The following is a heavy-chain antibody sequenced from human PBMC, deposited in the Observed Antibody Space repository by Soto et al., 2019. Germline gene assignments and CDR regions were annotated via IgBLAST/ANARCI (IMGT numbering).Heavy chain of an antibody. CDR2: IIPIFGTA. J-gene: IGHJ4*02. CDR1: GGTFSSYA. CDR3: ARVGIRGYSYGFRPLDY. Sequence: QVPLVQSGAEVKKPGSSVQVSCSASGGTFSSYAISWVRQAPGQGLEWMGGIIPIFGTANYAQKFQGRVTIIADESTSTACMELSSLRSEDTAVYDCARVGIRGYSYGFRPLDYWGQVTLVTVSS. D-gene: IGHD5-18*01. V-gene: IGHV1-69*01.